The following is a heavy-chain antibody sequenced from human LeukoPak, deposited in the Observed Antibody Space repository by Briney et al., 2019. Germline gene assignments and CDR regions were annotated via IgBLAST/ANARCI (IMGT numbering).Heavy chain of an antibody. CDR3: ARRYCSGGSCYPDY. J-gene: IGHJ4*02. D-gene: IGHD2-15*01. V-gene: IGHV4-59*01. Sequence: SESLSLTCTVSGGSISPYYWSWIRQPPGKGLEWIGYIYYSGSTNYNPSLKSRVTISVDTSKNQFSLKLTSVTAADTAVYYCARRYCSGGSCYPDYWGRGTLVTVSS. CDR1: GGSISPYY. CDR2: IYYSGST.